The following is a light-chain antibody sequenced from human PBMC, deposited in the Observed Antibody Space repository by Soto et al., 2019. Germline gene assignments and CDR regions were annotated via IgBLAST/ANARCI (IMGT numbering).Light chain of an antibody. CDR2: TTS. Sequence: DIQMTQSPSSLSASVGDRVIITCRASQSIRSDLNWYQQRPGKAPKLLIYTTSKLESDVPSRFSGGGSGTDFALSINDRQPGDFATYVGQQGFSRPRTFGQGTTVEIK. CDR3: QQGFSRPRT. CDR1: QSIRSD. J-gene: IGKJ1*01. V-gene: IGKV1-39*01.